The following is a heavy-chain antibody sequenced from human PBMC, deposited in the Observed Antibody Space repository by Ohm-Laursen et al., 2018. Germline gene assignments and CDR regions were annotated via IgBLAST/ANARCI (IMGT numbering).Heavy chain of an antibody. CDR1: GFTASSNY. J-gene: IGHJ4*02. CDR2: IYSVGST. D-gene: IGHD5-18*01. V-gene: IGHV3-53*01. CDR3: ARDRTASTGYSYSD. Sequence: SLRLSCAASGFTASSNYMSWVRQAPGKGLEWISVIYSVGSTYSADSVKGRFTISRDNSKNMLYLQMNSLRAEDTAVYYCARDRTASTGYSYSDWGQGTLVTVSS.